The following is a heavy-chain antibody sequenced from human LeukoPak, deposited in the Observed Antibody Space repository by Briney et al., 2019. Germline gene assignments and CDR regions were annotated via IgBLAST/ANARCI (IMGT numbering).Heavy chain of an antibody. D-gene: IGHD1-1*01. Sequence: SETLSLTCAVYGGSFSGYYWSWIRQPPGKGLEWIGEINHSGSTNYNPSLKSRVTISVDTSKNQFSLKLSSVTAADTAVYYCALRVEGTDYWGQGTLVTVSS. J-gene: IGHJ4*02. V-gene: IGHV4-34*01. CDR2: INHSGST. CDR1: GGSFSGYY. CDR3: ALRVEGTDY.